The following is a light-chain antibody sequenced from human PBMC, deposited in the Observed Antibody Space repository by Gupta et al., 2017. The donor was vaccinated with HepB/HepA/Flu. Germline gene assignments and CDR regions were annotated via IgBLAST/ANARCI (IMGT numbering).Light chain of an antibody. CDR2: EVS. CDR3: RHGKELPIT. V-gene: IGKV2D-29*01. J-gene: IGKJ4*01. Sequence: IVMTQTPLSLSVTPGQPASISCKSRQSLLYRDGKTYLYWYLQKPGQPPQLLMYEVSNRGSGVPDRFSGGGSGTEFTLKISRVEAEDVGVYYCRHGKELPITFGSGTKVEIK. CDR1: QSLLYRDGKTY.